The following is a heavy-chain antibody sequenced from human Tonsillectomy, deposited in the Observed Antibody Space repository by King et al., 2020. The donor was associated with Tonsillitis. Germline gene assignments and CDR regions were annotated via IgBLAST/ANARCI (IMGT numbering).Heavy chain of an antibody. CDR2: ISYDGSNK. CDR3: ARDYGMSMVRRPTPEFDY. CDR1: GFTFSSYA. Sequence: VQLVESGGGVVQPGRSLRLSCAASGFTFSSYAMHWVRQAPGKGLEWVAVISYDGSNKYYADSVKGRFTISRDNSKNTLYLQMNSLRAEDTAVYYCARDYGMSMVRRPTPEFDYWGEGALVTVSS. J-gene: IGHJ4*02. D-gene: IGHD3-10*01. V-gene: IGHV3-30-3*01.